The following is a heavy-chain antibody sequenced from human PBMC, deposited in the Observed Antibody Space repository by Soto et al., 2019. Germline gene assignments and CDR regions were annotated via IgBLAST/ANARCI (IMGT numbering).Heavy chain of an antibody. V-gene: IGHV3-7*01. CDR1: GITFSNYW. CDR2: INQDGSEK. J-gene: IGHJ4*02. CDR3: ARESEDLTSNFDY. Sequence: GGSLRLSCTASGITFSNYWMTWVRQAPGKGPEWVANINQDGSEKYYVDSVRGRFTVSRDNAKNSLFLQMNSLRAEDTAVYYCARESEDLTSNFDYWGQGTLVTVSS.